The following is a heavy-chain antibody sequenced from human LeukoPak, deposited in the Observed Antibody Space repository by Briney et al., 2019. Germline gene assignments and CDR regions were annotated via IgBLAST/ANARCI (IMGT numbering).Heavy chain of an antibody. CDR2: ISYDGSNK. D-gene: IGHD4-17*01. CDR3: AKDLAYGDSGVDY. V-gene: IGHV3-30*18. Sequence: GWSLRLSCAASGFSFSSYGMHWVRQAPGKGLEWVAVISYDGSNKYYADSVKGRFTISRDNSKNTLYLQMNSLRAEDTAVYYCAKDLAYGDSGVDYWGQGTLVTVSS. J-gene: IGHJ4*02. CDR1: GFSFSSYG.